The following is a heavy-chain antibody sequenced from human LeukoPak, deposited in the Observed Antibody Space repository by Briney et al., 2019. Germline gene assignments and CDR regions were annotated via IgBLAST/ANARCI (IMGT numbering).Heavy chain of an antibody. CDR1: GDSVSSNSAA. V-gene: IGHV6-1*01. Sequence: SQTLSLTCAISGDSVSSNSAAWNWIRQSPSRGLEWLGRTYYRSKWYNDYAVSVKSRITINPDTSKNQFSLQLNSVTPEDTAVYYCAREQIEPRLWGYYYYMDVWGKGTTVTVSS. D-gene: IGHD3-16*01. CDR3: AREQIEPRLWGYYYYMDV. CDR2: TYYRSKWYN. J-gene: IGHJ6*03.